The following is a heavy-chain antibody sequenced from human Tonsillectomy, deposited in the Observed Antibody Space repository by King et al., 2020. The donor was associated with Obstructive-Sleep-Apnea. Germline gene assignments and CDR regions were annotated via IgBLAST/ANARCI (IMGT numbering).Heavy chain of an antibody. CDR2: IYHSGST. CDR1: GYSISSGYY. V-gene: IGHV4-38-2*02. CDR3: ARVLATARDY. D-gene: IGHD1-26*01. J-gene: IGHJ4*02. Sequence: QLQESGPGLVKPSETLSLTCTVSGYSISSGYYWGWIRQPPGKGLEWIGSIYHSGSTYYNPSLKSRVTISVDTSKNQFSLKLSSVTAADTAVYYCARVLATARDYWGQGTLVTVSS.